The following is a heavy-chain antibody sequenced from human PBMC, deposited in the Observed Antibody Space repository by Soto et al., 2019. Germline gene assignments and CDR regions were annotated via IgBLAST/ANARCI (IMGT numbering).Heavy chain of an antibody. CDR2: INHSGST. CDR1: GFTFSDYY. Sequence: GSLRLSCAASGFTFSDYYMSWIRQAPGKGLEWIGEINHSGSTNYNPSLKRRVTISGDTSKNQFLLKLSSVTAADTAVYDCARWVPSSSSSRDYYYYYMDVWGKGTTVTVSS. D-gene: IGHD6-6*01. J-gene: IGHJ6*03. CDR3: ARWVPSSSSSRDYYYYYMDV. V-gene: IGHV4-34*01.